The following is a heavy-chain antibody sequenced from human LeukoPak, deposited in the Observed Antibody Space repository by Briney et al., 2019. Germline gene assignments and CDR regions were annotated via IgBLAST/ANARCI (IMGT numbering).Heavy chain of an antibody. D-gene: IGHD3-16*01. J-gene: IGHJ6*02. CDR2: INPTSGDT. CDR3: ATGAGLFTSRYYYGMYV. Sequence: ASVKVSCKASRYTFTDYFMHWVRQAPGQELEWMGWINPTSGDTKYPQNFQARVTMTRDTSLITAYMELSRLRSDATAVYYGATGAGLFTSRYYYGMYVWGQGTTVTVSS. V-gene: IGHV1-2*02. CDR1: RYTFTDYF.